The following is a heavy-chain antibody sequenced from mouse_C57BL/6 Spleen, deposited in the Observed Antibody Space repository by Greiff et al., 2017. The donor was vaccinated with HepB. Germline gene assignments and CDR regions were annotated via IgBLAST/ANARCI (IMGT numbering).Heavy chain of an antibody. J-gene: IGHJ2*01. CDR3: ARSGMVPHYFDY. CDR2: IDPSDSET. CDR1: GYTFTSYW. D-gene: IGHD2-3*01. Sequence: VQLQQSGAELVRPGSSVKLSCKASGYTFTSYWMHWVKQRPIQGLEWIGNIDPSDSETHYNQKFKDKATLTVDKSSSTAYMQLSSLTSEDSAVYYWARSGMVPHYFDYGGQGTTLTVSS. V-gene: IGHV1-52*01.